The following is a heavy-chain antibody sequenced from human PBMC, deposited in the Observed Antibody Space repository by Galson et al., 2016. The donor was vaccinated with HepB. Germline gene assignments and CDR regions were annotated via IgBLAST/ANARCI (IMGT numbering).Heavy chain of an antibody. V-gene: IGHV3-30*18. Sequence: SLRLSCAASGFVFSNYGMHWVRQAPGKGLEWVAGLSHSGRNQHYPDSLMGRFTVSRDNSKSIMYLQMDSLRPDDTAVYYCTKQGAEGGFGDTWGQGTVVTVSS. CDR2: LSHSGRNQ. D-gene: IGHD3-3*01. J-gene: IGHJ5*02. CDR3: TKQGAEGGFGDT. CDR1: GFVFSNYG.